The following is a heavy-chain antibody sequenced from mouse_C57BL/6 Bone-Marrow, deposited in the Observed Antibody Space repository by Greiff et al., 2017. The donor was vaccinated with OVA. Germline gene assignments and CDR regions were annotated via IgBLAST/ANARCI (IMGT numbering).Heavy chain of an antibody. J-gene: IGHJ2*01. CDR3: ASGRRTGYDY. V-gene: IGHV1-52*01. D-gene: IGHD3-2*02. CDR2: IDPSDSET. CDR1: GYTFTSYW. Sequence: QLQQPGAELVRPGSSVKLSCKASGYTFTSYWMHWVKQRPIQGLEWIGNIDPSDSETHYNQKFKDKATLTVDKSSSTAYMQLSSLTSEDSAVYYCASGRRTGYDYWGQGTTLTVSS.